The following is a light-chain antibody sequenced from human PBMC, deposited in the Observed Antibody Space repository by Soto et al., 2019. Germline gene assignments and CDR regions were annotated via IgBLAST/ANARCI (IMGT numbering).Light chain of an antibody. Sequence: QAVLTQSPSASASLGASVKLTCTLSSGHSSYAIAWHQQQPEKGPRYLVKLNSDGSHSKGDGIPDRFSGSSSGAERYLTISSLQSEDEADYYCQTWGTGIQVFGGGTKLTVL. CDR1: SGHSSYA. J-gene: IGLJ2*01. CDR3: QTWGTGIQV. V-gene: IGLV4-69*01. CDR2: LNSDGSH.